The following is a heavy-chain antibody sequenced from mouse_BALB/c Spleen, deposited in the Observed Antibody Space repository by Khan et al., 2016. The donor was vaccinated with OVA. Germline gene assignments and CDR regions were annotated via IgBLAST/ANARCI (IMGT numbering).Heavy chain of an antibody. CDR1: GYTFTDYN. CDR2: INPNIGYT. CDR3: TISRYGMYGY. J-gene: IGHJ2*01. D-gene: IGHD2-10*02. V-gene: IGHV1-18*01. Sequence: VRLQQSGPELVKPGASVKIPCKASGYTFTDYNIDWVKQSHGKSLEWIGDINPNIGYTIYNQKFKGKATLSVTKSSSTAYMELRSLTSEDTAVYYCTISRYGMYGYWGQGTALTVSS.